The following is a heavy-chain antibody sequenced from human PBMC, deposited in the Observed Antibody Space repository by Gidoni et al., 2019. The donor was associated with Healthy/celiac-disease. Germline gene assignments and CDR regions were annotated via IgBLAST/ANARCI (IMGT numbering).Heavy chain of an antibody. J-gene: IGHJ3*02. Sequence: QVQLVQSGAEVKKPGASVTVSCKASGYTFTSYGISWVRQAPGQGLEWMGWISAFNGNTNYAQKLQGRVTMTTDTSTSTAYMELRSLRSDDTAVYYCAREGLATVTTGGDAFDIWGQGTMVTVSS. CDR3: AREGLATVTTGGDAFDI. CDR1: GYTFTSYG. D-gene: IGHD4-17*01. CDR2: ISAFNGNT. V-gene: IGHV1-18*01.